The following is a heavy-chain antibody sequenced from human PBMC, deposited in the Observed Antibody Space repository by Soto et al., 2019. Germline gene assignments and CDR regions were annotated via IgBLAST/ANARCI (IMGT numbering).Heavy chain of an antibody. CDR2: INPSGGST. CDR1: GYTFTSYC. CDR3: ARSRYCSGGSCYFDY. Sequence: QVQLVQSGAEVKKPGASVKVSCKASGYTFTSYCMHWVRQAPGQGLEWMGIINPSGGSTSYAQKFQGRVTMTRDTSTSTVYMELSSLRSEDTAVYYCARSRYCSGGSCYFDYWGQGTLVTVSS. D-gene: IGHD2-15*01. V-gene: IGHV1-46*01. J-gene: IGHJ4*02.